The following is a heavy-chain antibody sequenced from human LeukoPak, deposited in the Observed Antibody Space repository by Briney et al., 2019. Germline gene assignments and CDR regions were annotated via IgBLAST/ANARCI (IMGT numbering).Heavy chain of an antibody. D-gene: IGHD5-24*01. V-gene: IGHV4-39*01. CDR2: ICYSGST. CDR1: GGSIGSSSYC. J-gene: IGHJ5*02. Sequence: SETLSLTCSVSGGSIGSSSYCWGWIRQPPGKGLEWIGTICYSGSTFYNPSLKSRVTLSVDASKNQFSLKLSSVTAADTAVYYCARTENYIPEDCFDPWGQGTLVTVSS. CDR3: ARTENYIPEDCFDP.